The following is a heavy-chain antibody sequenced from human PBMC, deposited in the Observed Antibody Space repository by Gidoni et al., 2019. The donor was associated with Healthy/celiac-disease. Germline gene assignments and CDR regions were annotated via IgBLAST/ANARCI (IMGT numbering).Heavy chain of an antibody. J-gene: IGHJ4*02. Sequence: QVQLVQSGAEVKKPGASVKVSCTASGYTFTGYYMHWVRQAPGHGLEWMGWINPNSGGTNYAQKFQGRVTMTRDTSISTAYMELSRLRSDDTAVYYCARDPFSAVHSYGYSFFDYWGQGTLVTVSS. V-gene: IGHV1-2*02. CDR3: ARDPFSAVHSYGYSFFDY. CDR2: INPNSGGT. CDR1: GYTFTGYY. D-gene: IGHD5-18*01.